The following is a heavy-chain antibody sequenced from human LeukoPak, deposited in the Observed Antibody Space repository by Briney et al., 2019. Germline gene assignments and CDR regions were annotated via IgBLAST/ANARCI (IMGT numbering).Heavy chain of an antibody. D-gene: IGHD3-10*01. CDR2: ISSDGTNT. J-gene: IGHJ4*02. CDR1: GFTFSSHW. Sequence: GGSLRLSCAASGFTFSSHWMHWVRQAPGKGLVWVSRISSDGTNTNYADSVKGRFTISRDNAKNTLYLQMNSLRVEDTAVYYCTRGPPDGSGNYYPGDFWGQGTLVTVSS. CDR3: TRGPPDGSGNYYPGDF. V-gene: IGHV3-74*01.